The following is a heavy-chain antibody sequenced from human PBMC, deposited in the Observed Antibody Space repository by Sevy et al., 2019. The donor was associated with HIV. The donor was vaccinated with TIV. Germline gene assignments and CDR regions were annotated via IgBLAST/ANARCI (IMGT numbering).Heavy chain of an antibody. Sequence: GGSLRLSCVASGFSFTNYWMTWVRQAPGKGLEWVANIKRDASEKYYVGSVKGRFTISRDNAKESLYLQMKGLRAEETAVYYCARDCNSASCLWGLDVWGQGTTVTVSS. J-gene: IGHJ6*02. V-gene: IGHV3-7*03. CDR2: IKRDASEK. CDR1: GFSFTNYW. D-gene: IGHD2-2*01. CDR3: ARDCNSASCLWGLDV.